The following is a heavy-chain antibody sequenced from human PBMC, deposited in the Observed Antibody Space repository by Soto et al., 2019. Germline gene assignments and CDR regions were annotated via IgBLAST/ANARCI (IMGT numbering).Heavy chain of an antibody. D-gene: IGHD3-22*01. CDR2: IFDTGTT. Sequence: PSETLSLTCDVSGYPIIGSHYRGGIRQPAGKGLQWIGTIFDTGTTYYNPSVNSRVTMSVDTSKNQFSLKVNSVTAEDTAVYYCARNLIYFDSSGHHWEAPFDFWGQGALVTVSS. J-gene: IGHJ4*02. CDR3: ARNLIYFDSSGHHWEAPFDF. CDR1: GYPIIGSHY. V-gene: IGHV4-38-2*01.